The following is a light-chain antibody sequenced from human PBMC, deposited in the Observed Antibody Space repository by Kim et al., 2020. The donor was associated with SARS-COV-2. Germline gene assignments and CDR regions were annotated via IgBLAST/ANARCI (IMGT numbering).Light chain of an antibody. CDR3: MQALQTPLT. CDR1: QSLLHSNGYNY. Sequence: ASISCRSSQSLLHSNGYNYLDWYLQKPGQSPQLLIYWGSNRASGVPDRFSGSGSGTDFTLKISRVEAEDVGVYYCMQALQTPLTFGGGTKVDIK. V-gene: IGKV2-28*01. CDR2: WGS. J-gene: IGKJ4*01.